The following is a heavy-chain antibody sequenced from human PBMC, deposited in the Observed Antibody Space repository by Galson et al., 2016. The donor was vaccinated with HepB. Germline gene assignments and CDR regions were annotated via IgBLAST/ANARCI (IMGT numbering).Heavy chain of an antibody. J-gene: IGHJ3*02. Sequence: SLRLSCAASGFTFSTYNMNWVCQAPGKGLEWVSSISRGSGYIYYADSVKGRFTISRDNSKNIQYLHMNSLRAEDTAVYYCARELSGDDILTGYYLGQAFDIWGQGTVVTVSS. V-gene: IGHV3-21*01. D-gene: IGHD3-9*01. CDR2: ISRGSGYI. CDR1: GFTFSTYN. CDR3: ARELSGDDILTGYYLGQAFDI.